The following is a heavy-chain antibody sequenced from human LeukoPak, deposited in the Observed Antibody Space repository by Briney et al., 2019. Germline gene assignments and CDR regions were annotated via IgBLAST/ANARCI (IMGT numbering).Heavy chain of an antibody. CDR3: AKEAGNNWFDP. D-gene: IGHD1-1*01. J-gene: IGHJ5*02. Sequence: GGSLGLSCAASGFTFSDTWMHWVRQAPGEGLVWVSRIRSDGSDTRYAESVKGRFTISRDNSKNSLYLQMNSLRAEDTALYYCAKEAGNNWFDPWGQGTLVTVSS. CDR1: GFTFSDTW. CDR2: IRSDGSDT. V-gene: IGHV3-74*01.